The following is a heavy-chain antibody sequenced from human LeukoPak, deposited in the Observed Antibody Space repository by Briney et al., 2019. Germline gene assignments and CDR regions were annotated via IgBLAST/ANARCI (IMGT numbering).Heavy chain of an antibody. CDR1: GFTITTYA. V-gene: IGHV3-23*01. D-gene: IGHD3-9*01. Sequence: GGSLRLSCAASGFTITTYAMGWVRQAPGKGLEWVSVISDRGDSTHYADSVKGRFTISRDGSKNTLYLQINSLRGEDTAVYYCAKGRWGLTINNFDIWGQGTMVTVSS. CDR2: ISDRGDST. CDR3: AKGRWGLTINNFDI. J-gene: IGHJ3*02.